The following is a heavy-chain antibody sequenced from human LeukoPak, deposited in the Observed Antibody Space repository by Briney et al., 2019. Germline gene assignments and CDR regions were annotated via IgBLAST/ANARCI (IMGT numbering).Heavy chain of an antibody. Sequence: GGSLRLSCAASGFTFSSYSMNWVRQAPGKRLEWVSSISSSSSYIYYADSVKGRFTISRDNAKNSLYLQMNSLRAEDTAVYYCARDPDYYDSSGSYYFDYWGQGTLVTVSS. D-gene: IGHD3-22*01. CDR3: ARDPDYYDSSGSYYFDY. CDR1: GFTFSSYS. CDR2: ISSSSSYI. J-gene: IGHJ4*02. V-gene: IGHV3-21*01.